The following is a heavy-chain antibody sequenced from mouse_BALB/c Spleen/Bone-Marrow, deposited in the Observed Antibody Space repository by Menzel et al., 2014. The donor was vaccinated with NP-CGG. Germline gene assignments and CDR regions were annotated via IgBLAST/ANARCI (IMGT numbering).Heavy chain of an antibody. Sequence: VQLQQSGAELVKPGASVKLSCTASGFNIKDTYMHWVKQRPEQGLEWIGRVDPANGNTKYDPKFQGKATITADTSSNTAYLQLSSLTSEDTAVYYCARGYYDYDLDYWGQGTTLTVSS. D-gene: IGHD2-4*01. CDR1: GFNIKDTY. CDR3: ARGYYDYDLDY. J-gene: IGHJ2*01. V-gene: IGHV14-3*02. CDR2: VDPANGNT.